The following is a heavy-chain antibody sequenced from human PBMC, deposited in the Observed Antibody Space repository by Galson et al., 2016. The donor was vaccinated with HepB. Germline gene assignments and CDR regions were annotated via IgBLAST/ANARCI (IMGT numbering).Heavy chain of an antibody. Sequence: SLRLSCAASGFTFSSYAMSWVRQAPGKGLEWVSTINDGGGNRHYADPVKGRFTISRDNSNNMLYLQMNSLRVDDTAIYYCAKDMGAVFFDYWGHGSLVTVSS. V-gene: IGHV3-23*01. CDR1: GFTFSSYA. CDR2: INDGGGNR. CDR3: AKDMGAVFFDY. J-gene: IGHJ4*01. D-gene: IGHD1-26*01.